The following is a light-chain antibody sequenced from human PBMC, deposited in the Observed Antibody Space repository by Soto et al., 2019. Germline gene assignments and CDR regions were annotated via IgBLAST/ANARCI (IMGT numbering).Light chain of an antibody. CDR2: TTS. J-gene: IGKJ4*01. CDR1: QDINNW. Sequence: DIQMTQSPSSVSASVGDRVTITCRASQDINNWLAWYQQKPGKAPKLLIYTTSSLQSGVPSRFSGSGSGTAFTLTISSLQPEDFATYYCQQANSFPLTFAGGTKVEIK. V-gene: IGKV1D-12*01. CDR3: QQANSFPLT.